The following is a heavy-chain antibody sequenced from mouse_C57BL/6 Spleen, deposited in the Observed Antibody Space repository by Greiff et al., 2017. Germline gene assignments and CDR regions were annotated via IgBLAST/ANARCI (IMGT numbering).Heavy chain of an antibody. D-gene: IGHD1-1*01. CDR2: IDPENGDT. CDR3: TNFGGGSSYPWFAY. V-gene: IGHV14-4*01. J-gene: IGHJ3*01. CDR1: GFNIKDDY. Sequence: EVKLVESGAELVRPGASVKLSCTASGFNIKDDYMHWVKQRPEQGLEWIGWIDPENGDTEYASKFQGKDTITADTSSNTAYLQLSSLTSEDTAVYYCTNFGGGSSYPWFAYWGQGTLVTVSA.